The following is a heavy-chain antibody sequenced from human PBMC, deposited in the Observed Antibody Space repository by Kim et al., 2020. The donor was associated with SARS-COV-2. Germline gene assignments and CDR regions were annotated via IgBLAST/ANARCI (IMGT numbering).Heavy chain of an antibody. CDR1: GGSISSYY. J-gene: IGHJ4*02. D-gene: IGHD1-26*01. V-gene: IGHV4-59*08. Sequence: SETLSLTCTVSGGSISSYYWSWIRQPPGKGLECIGYIYYSGSTNYNPSLKSRVTMSVDTSKNQFSLNLASVTAADTAVYYCARLGGASGPRIADYWGQGT. CDR3: ARLGGASGPRIADY. CDR2: IYYSGST.